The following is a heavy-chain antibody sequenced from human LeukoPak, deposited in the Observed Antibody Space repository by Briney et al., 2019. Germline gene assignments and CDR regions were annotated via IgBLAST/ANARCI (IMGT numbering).Heavy chain of an antibody. J-gene: IGHJ4*02. CDR1: GFTFSSYA. Sequence: PGGSLRLSCAASGFTFSSYAMSWVRQAPGKGLEWVSAISGSGGSTYYGDSVKGRFTISRDNSENTLYLQLNSLRAEDTAVYYCAKGGSSWSRFDYWGQGTLVTVSS. V-gene: IGHV3-23*01. D-gene: IGHD6-13*01. CDR3: AKGGSSWSRFDY. CDR2: ISGSGGST.